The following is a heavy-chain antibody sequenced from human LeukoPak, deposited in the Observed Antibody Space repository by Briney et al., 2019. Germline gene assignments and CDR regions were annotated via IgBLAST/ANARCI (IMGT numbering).Heavy chain of an antibody. Sequence: ASVKVSCKASGYTFTSYYMHWVRQAPGQGLEWMGWINPNSGGTNYAQKFQGRVTMTRDTSISTAYMELSRLRSDDTAVYYCTRGIVVVPAAILPFGAFDIRGQGTMVTVSS. J-gene: IGHJ3*02. CDR1: GYTFTSYY. D-gene: IGHD2-2*02. CDR3: TRGIVVVPAAILPFGAFDI. V-gene: IGHV1-2*02. CDR2: INPNSGGT.